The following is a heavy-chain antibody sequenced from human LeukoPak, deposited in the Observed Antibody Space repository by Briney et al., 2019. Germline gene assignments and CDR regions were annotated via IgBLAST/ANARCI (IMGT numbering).Heavy chain of an antibody. CDR1: GGSISSYY. V-gene: IGHV4-59*01. J-gene: IGHJ4*02. CDR3: AKFWGLEWLFPRFTVRGSNFDY. D-gene: IGHD3-3*01. CDR2: IYYSGST. Sequence: SETLSLTCTVSGGSISSYYWSWIRQPPGKGLEWIGYIYYSGSTNYNPSLKSRVTISVDTSKNQFSLKLSSVTAADTAVYYCAKFWGLEWLFPRFTVRGSNFDYWGQGTLVTVSS.